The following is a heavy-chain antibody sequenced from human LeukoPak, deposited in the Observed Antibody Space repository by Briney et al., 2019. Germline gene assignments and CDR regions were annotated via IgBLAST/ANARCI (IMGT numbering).Heavy chain of an antibody. V-gene: IGHV4-59*01. CDR3: ARGSLRFLEGFDY. CDR2: IYYSGST. J-gene: IGHJ4*02. D-gene: IGHD3-3*01. Sequence: SETLSLTCTVSGGSISSYYWSWIRQPPGKGLEWIGYIYYSGSTNYNPSLKSRVTISVVTSKNQFSLKLSSVTAADTAVYYCARGSLRFLEGFDYWGQGTLVTVSS. CDR1: GGSISSYY.